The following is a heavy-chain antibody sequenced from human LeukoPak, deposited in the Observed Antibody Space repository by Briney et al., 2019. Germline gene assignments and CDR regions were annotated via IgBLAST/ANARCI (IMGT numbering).Heavy chain of an antibody. J-gene: IGHJ4*02. V-gene: IGHV1-18*01. CDR2: ISAYNGNT. CDR3: ARGRRRGLVIQDYYFDY. CDR1: GYTFTSYG. Sequence: ASVKVSCKASGYTFTSYGISWLRQAPGQGLEWMGWISAYNGNTNYAQKLQGRVTMTTDTSTSTAYMELRSLRSDDTAVYYCARGRRRGLVIQDYYFDYWGQGTLVTVSS. D-gene: IGHD3-9*01.